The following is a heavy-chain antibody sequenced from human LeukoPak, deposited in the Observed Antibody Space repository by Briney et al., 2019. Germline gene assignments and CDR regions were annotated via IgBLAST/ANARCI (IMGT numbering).Heavy chain of an antibody. CDR1: GGSISSYY. CDR3: AREVYYYGSGSYFNY. D-gene: IGHD3-10*01. CDR2: IYTSGST. J-gene: IGHJ4*02. Sequence: SETLSLTCTVSGGSISSYYWSWIRQPAGKGLEWIGRIYTSGSTNYSPSLKSRVTMSVDTSKNQFSLKLSSVTAADTAVYYCAREVYYYGSGSYFNYWGQGTLVTVSS. V-gene: IGHV4-4*07.